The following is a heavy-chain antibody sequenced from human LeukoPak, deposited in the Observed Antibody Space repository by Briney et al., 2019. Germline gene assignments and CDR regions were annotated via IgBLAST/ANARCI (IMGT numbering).Heavy chain of an antibody. V-gene: IGHV3-7*01. J-gene: IGHJ6*02. Sequence: GGSLRLSCAASGFTFTTYALSWVRQAPGKGLEWVANIKEDGSESHYVDSVKGRFTISRDNAKNSLYLQMNSLRAEDTAVYFCAKAGLLWFGESWMDVWGQGTTVTVSS. CDR3: AKAGLLWFGESWMDV. CDR2: IKEDGSES. D-gene: IGHD3-10*01. CDR1: GFTFTTYA.